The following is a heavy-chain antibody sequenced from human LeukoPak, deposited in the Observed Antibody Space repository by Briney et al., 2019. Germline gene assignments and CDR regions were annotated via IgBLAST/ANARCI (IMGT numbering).Heavy chain of an antibody. Sequence: TSETLSLTCTVSGGSISSSSYYWGWIRQPPGKGLEWIGSIHYSGSTNYTPSLKSRVTISVDTSKNQFSLKLSSVTAADTAVYYCARGYCSGGSCYSYYYYNYMDVWGKGTTVTVSS. CDR1: GGSISSSSYY. CDR2: IHYSGST. D-gene: IGHD2-15*01. V-gene: IGHV4-39*07. J-gene: IGHJ6*03. CDR3: ARGYCSGGSCYSYYYYNYMDV.